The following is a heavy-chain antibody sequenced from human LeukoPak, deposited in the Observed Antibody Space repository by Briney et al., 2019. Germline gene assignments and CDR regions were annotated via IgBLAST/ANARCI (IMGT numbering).Heavy chain of an antibody. Sequence: GGSLRLSCAASGFTFDDYAMHWVRQAPGKGLEWVSGISWNSGSIGYADSVKGRFTISRDNAKNSLCLQMNSLRAEDTALYYCAKSSSDIVGATPYGMDVWGQGTTVTVSS. V-gene: IGHV3-9*01. J-gene: IGHJ6*02. D-gene: IGHD1-26*01. CDR1: GFTFDDYA. CDR3: AKSSSDIVGATPYGMDV. CDR2: ISWNSGSI.